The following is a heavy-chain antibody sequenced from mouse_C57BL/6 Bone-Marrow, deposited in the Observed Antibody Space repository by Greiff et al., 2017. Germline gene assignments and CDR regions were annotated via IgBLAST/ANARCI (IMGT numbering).Heavy chain of an antibody. V-gene: IGHV1-64*01. CDR1: GYTFTSYW. D-gene: IGHD2-2*01. CDR3: AIYYGYDEGFAY. CDR2: IHPNSGST. Sequence: VQLQQPGAELVKPGASVKLSCKASGYTFTSYWMHWVKQRPGQGLEWIGMIHPNSGSTNYNEKFKSKATLTVDKSSSTAYMQLSSLTSEDSAVYYCAIYYGYDEGFAYWGQGTLVTVSA. J-gene: IGHJ3*01.